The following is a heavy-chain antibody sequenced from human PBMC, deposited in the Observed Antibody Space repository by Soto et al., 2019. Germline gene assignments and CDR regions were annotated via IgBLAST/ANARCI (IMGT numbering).Heavy chain of an antibody. V-gene: IGHV3-33*01. CDR1: GFSFSNNG. J-gene: IGHJ4*02. CDR2: IWYDGSKK. D-gene: IGHD6-19*01. CDR3: ARDAGKGVAPDY. Sequence: QVQLVESGGGVVQPGRSLRLSCSASGFSFSNNGMHWVRQAPGKGLEWVAVIWYDGSKKHYGDSVRGRFTISRDDSKSTVYLQMDSLRVEDTAVYFCARDAGKGVAPDYWGQGTLVTVSS.